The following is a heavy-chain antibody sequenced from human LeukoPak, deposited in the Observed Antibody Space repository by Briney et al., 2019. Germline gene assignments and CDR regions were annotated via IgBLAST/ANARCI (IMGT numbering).Heavy chain of an antibody. V-gene: IGHV4-4*07. CDR2: FYSGGGT. CDR3: AGVYSRNDLRGYLANHNFVD. J-gene: IGHJ4*02. D-gene: IGHD5-12*01. CDR1: GGSISSYY. Sequence: SETLSLTCTVSGGSISSYYWSWIRQPAGKGLEWIGRFYSGGGTDYNPSLKSRVTMSVDTSKNQFSLKLRSVTAADTAVYYCAGVYSRNDLRGYLANHNFVDWGQGTRANVSS.